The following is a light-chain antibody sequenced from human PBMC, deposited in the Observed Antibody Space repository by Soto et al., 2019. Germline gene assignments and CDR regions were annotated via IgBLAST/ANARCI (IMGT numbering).Light chain of an antibody. Sequence: ASRMTQSPCSLYASTGDRVTITCRASQGISSYLAWYQQKPGKAPKLLIYAASTLQSGVPSRFSGSGSGTEFTLTISSLQPDDFATYYCQHYNSYSEAFGQGTNVDI. V-gene: IGKV1-8*01. CDR2: AAS. CDR1: QGISSY. CDR3: QHYNSYSEA. J-gene: IGKJ1*01.